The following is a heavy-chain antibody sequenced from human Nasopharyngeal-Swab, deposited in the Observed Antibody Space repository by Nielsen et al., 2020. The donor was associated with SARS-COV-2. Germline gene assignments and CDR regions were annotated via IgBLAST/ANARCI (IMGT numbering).Heavy chain of an antibody. CDR1: GGSTSSYY. CDR2: IYYSGST. Sequence: SETLSLTCTVSGGSTSSYYWSWIRQPPGKGLEWIGYIYYSGSTNYNPSLKSRVTISVDTSKNQFSLKLSSVTAADTAVYYCARGTTIFGVVITPFDYWGQGTLVTVSS. J-gene: IGHJ4*02. CDR3: ARGTTIFGVVITPFDY. D-gene: IGHD3-3*01. V-gene: IGHV4-59*13.